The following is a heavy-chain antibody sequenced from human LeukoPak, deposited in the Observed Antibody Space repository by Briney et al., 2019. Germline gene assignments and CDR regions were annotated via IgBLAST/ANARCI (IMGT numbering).Heavy chain of an antibody. CDR3: ARGERGDY. J-gene: IGHJ4*02. CDR1: AFTFSIYE. V-gene: IGHV3-48*03. Sequence: PGVSLRLSCAASAFTFSIYEMKWVRPAQGQGLEWVSYISSIGTTIYYADSVKGRFTISRDNAKDSLYLQMNSLRAEDTAVYYCARGERGDYWGQGTLVTVSS. CDR2: ISSIGTTI. D-gene: IGHD1-26*01.